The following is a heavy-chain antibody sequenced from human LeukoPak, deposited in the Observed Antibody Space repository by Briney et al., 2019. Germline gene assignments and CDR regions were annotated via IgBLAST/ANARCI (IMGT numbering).Heavy chain of an antibody. CDR1: GYSFTSYW. D-gene: IGHD6-13*01. Sequence: GESLKIPCKGSGYSFTSYWIGWVRQMPGKGLEWMGIIYPGDSDTRYSPSFQGQVTISADKSISTAYLQWSSLKASDTAMYYCASSIAAAHDAFDIWGQGTMVTVSS. CDR2: IYPGDSDT. J-gene: IGHJ3*02. V-gene: IGHV5-51*01. CDR3: ASSIAAAHDAFDI.